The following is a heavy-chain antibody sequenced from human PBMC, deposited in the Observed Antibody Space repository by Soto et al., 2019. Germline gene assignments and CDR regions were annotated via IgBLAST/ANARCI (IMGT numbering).Heavy chain of an antibody. CDR1: GGSISGYY. CDR2: INHSGST. Sequence: PSETLSLTCTVSGGSISGYYWSWIRQPPGKGLEWIGEINHSGSTNYNPSLKSRVTISVDTSKNQFSLKLSSVTAADTAVYYCAREGPNCSGGSCYRYYYYYYMDVWGKGTTVTVSS. J-gene: IGHJ6*03. D-gene: IGHD2-15*01. V-gene: IGHV4-34*01. CDR3: AREGPNCSGGSCYRYYYYYYMDV.